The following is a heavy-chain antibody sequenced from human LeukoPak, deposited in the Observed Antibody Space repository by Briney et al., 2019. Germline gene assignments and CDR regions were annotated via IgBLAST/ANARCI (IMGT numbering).Heavy chain of an antibody. D-gene: IGHD6-13*01. CDR1: GFTFDDYA. J-gene: IGHJ4*02. Sequence: GGSLRLSCAASGFTFDDYAMHWVRQAPGKGLEWVSGISWNSGSIGYADSVKGRFIISRDNAKNSVYLQMNSLRAEDTAVYYCALIAVDWQQPFDYWGQGTLVTVSS. CDR3: ALIAVDWQQPFDY. CDR2: ISWNSGSI. V-gene: IGHV3-9*01.